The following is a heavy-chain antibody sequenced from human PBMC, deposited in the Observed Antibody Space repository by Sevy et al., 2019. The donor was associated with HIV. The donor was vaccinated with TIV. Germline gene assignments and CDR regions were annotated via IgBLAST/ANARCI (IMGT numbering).Heavy chain of an antibody. CDR3: AKSARTGWHLYY. CDR1: ELTIDDYV. CDR2: MSWQNGEV. D-gene: IGHD6-19*01. J-gene: IGHJ4*02. V-gene: IGHV3-9*01. Sequence: GGSLRLSCAASELTIDDYVMHWVRQAPGKGLEWVSGMSWQNGEVGYADSVKGRFTTSRDSAKTSLFLQMDNLRDEDTALYYCAKSARTGWHLYYWGQGTLVTVSS.